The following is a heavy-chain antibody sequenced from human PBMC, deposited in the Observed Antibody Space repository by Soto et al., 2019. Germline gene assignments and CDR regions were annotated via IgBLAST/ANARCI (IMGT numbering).Heavy chain of an antibody. CDR3: ARDDRYDILTGLSVGMDV. J-gene: IGHJ6*02. CDR1: GGSFSGYY. Sequence: SETLSLTCAVYGGSFSGYYWSWIRQPPGKGLEWIGEINHSGSTNYNPSLKSRVTISVDTSKNQFSLKLSSVTAADTAVYYCARDDRYDILTGLSVGMDVWGQGTTVTVSS. D-gene: IGHD3-9*01. CDR2: INHSGST. V-gene: IGHV4-34*09.